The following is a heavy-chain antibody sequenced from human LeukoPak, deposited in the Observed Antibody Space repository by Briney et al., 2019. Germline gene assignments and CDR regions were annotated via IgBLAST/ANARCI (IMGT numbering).Heavy chain of an antibody. CDR3: ARSIAAAGTDY. V-gene: IGHV1-2*02. CDR2: INPNSGGT. J-gene: IGHJ4*02. D-gene: IGHD6-13*01. Sequence: ASGKVSCKASGYTFTGYYMHSVRQAPGQGLEWMGWINPNSGGTNYAQKFQGGITMTRDTSISTAYMELGRLRSDDTAVYYCARSIAAAGTDYWGQGTLVTVSS. CDR1: GYTFTGYY.